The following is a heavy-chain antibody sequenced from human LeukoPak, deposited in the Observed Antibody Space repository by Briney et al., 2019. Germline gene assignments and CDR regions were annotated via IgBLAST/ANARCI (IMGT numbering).Heavy chain of an antibody. J-gene: IGHJ4*02. CDR3: ASETPYTSSIVGFDY. V-gene: IGHV3-30*04. CDR1: GFTFSSYA. CDR2: ISYDGSNK. Sequence: GGSLRLSCAASGFTFSSYAMHWVRQAPGKGLEWVAVISYDGSNKYYADSVKGRFTISRDNSKNTLYLQMNSLRAEDTAVYYCASETPYTSSIVGFDYWGQGTLVTVSS. D-gene: IGHD6-13*01.